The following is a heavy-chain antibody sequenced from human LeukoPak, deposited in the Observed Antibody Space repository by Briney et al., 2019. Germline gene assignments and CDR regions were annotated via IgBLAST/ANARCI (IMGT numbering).Heavy chain of an antibody. V-gene: IGHV3-30*18. CDR3: AKDRPGAAIDY. CDR2: ISYDGSNK. D-gene: IGHD1-26*01. J-gene: IGHJ4*02. CDR1: GSTFSSYG. Sequence: GGSLRLSCAASGSTFSSYGMHWVRQAPGKGLEWVAVISYDGSNKYYADSVKGRFTISRDNSKNTLYLQMNSLRAEDTAVYYCAKDRPGAAIDYWGQGTLVTVSS.